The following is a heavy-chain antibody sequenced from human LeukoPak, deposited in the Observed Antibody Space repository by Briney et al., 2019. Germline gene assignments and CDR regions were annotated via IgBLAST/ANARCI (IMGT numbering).Heavy chain of an antibody. V-gene: IGHV1-2*06. J-gene: IGHJ3*02. Sequence: ASVKVSCKASGYSFTGYYMHWVRQAPGQGLEWMGRINPNSGGTNYAQKFQGRVTMTRDTSISTAYMELSSLRSDDTAVYYCARDLSMTTVVTRDALDIWGQGTMVTVSS. CDR3: ARDLSMTTVVTRDALDI. D-gene: IGHD4-23*01. CDR1: GYSFTGYY. CDR2: INPNSGGT.